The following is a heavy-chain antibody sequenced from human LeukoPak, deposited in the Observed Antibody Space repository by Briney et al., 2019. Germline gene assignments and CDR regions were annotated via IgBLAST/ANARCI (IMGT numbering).Heavy chain of an antibody. D-gene: IGHD3-10*01. CDR3: ARGVVRGVICAFDY. V-gene: IGHV4-30-4*01. CDR1: GGSISSGYYY. Sequence: PSQTLSLTCTVSGGSISSGYYYWGWSRQPPGKGLEWVGYIYYRGSTYCKPSLKSRVTISVDTSKNQFSLKLSSVTAADTAVYYCARGVVRGVICAFDYWGQGTLVTVSS. J-gene: IGHJ4*02. CDR2: IYYRGST.